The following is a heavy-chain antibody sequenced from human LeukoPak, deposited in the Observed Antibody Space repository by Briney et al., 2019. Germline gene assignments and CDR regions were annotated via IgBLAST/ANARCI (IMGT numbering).Heavy chain of an antibody. V-gene: IGHV3-21*03. CDR1: GFTLSIYS. D-gene: IGHD6-13*01. CDR3: ARDRERSSWFVY. J-gene: IGHJ4*02. Sequence: GGSLRLPCAASGFTLSIYSINWVPQAPGKGLEWVLSISSSSSYIYYTDSVKGRCTISRDNAKNSLYLQINSMRSDDTALYFSARDRERSSWFVYWREGDLLTVSS. CDR2: ISSSSSYI.